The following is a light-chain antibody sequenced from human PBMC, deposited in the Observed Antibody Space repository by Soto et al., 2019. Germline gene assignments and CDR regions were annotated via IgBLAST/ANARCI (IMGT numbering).Light chain of an antibody. J-gene: IGLJ3*02. V-gene: IGLV2-14*01. CDR3: SSYTSSSTPWV. CDR2: EVS. CDR1: SSDVGGYNY. Sequence: QSVLTQPASVSGSPGQSITISCTGTSSDVGGYNYVSWYQQHPGKAPKLMIYEVSNRPSGVSNRFSGSKSGNTASLTISGLQAEDEADYYCSSYTSSSTPWVFGGGTQRPS.